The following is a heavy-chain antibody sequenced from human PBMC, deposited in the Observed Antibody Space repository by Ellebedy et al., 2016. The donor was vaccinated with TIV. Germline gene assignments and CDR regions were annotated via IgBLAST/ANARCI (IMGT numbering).Heavy chain of an antibody. CDR1: GASFQDYY. J-gene: IGHJ4*02. Sequence: SETLSLTXAVYGASFQDYYWTWIRQSPGRGLQWFGEMNHRGSHDYNPSLKSRVTIEVDTSKNQFSLKLNAVTAADTAVYYCARGQFYGSEITVPQVFLDSWGQGTPVSVSS. CDR3: ARGQFYGSEITVPQVFLDS. CDR2: MNHRGSH. V-gene: IGHV4-34*01. D-gene: IGHD3-10*01.